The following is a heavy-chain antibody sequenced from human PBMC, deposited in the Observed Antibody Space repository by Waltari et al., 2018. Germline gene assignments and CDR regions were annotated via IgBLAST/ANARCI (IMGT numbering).Heavy chain of an antibody. CDR1: GGSISSRSYY. Sequence: QLQLQESGPGLVKPSETLSLTCTVSGGSISSRSYYWGWIRQPPGKGLEWIGSIYYSGSTYYNPSLKSRVTISVDTSKNQFSLKLSSVTAADTAVYYCARDIYGDLIYYYGMDVWGQGTTVTVSS. CDR3: ARDIYGDLIYYYGMDV. CDR2: IYYSGST. V-gene: IGHV4-39*07. D-gene: IGHD4-17*01. J-gene: IGHJ6*02.